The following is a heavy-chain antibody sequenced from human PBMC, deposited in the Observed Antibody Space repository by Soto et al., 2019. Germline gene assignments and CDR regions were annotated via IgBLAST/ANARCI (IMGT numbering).Heavy chain of an antibody. Sequence: SETLSLTCTVSGGSISSYYWSWIRQPPGKGQEWIGYIYYSGSTNYNPSLKSRVTISVDTSKNQFSLKMSSVTAADTAVYYCASLATRFYFDYWGQGTLVTVYS. CDR1: GGSISSYY. CDR2: IYYSGST. CDR3: ASLATRFYFDY. J-gene: IGHJ4*02. D-gene: IGHD1-1*01. V-gene: IGHV4-59*01.